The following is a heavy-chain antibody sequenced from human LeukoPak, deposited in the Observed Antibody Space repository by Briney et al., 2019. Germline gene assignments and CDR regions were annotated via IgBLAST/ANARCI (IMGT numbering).Heavy chain of an antibody. D-gene: IGHD3-10*01. J-gene: IGHJ5*02. Sequence: PSQTLSHTCAVSGGPISSGGYSGSWIRQPPGKGLEGIGYIYHSGSTHYHPSLKNQVTIPVDRSNNQYSLQLSSVTPADMAVYYCARCSTNYYGSGVNWFDPWGQGTLVTVSS. CDR1: GGPISSGGYS. V-gene: IGHV4-30-2*01. CDR2: IYHSGST. CDR3: ARCSTNYYGSGVNWFDP.